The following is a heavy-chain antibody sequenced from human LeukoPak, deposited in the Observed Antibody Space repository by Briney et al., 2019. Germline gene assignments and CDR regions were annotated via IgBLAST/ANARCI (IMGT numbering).Heavy chain of an antibody. D-gene: IGHD4-23*01. CDR2: IIPIFGTA. J-gene: IGHJ5*02. Sequence: ASVKVSCKASGYTFTGYYMHWVRQAPGQGLEWMGGIIPIFGTANYAQKFQGRVTITADESTSTAYMELSSLRSEDTAVYYCARAGGGNSFPYNWFDPWGQGTLVTVSS. V-gene: IGHV1-69*13. CDR1: GYTFTGYY. CDR3: ARAGGGNSFPYNWFDP.